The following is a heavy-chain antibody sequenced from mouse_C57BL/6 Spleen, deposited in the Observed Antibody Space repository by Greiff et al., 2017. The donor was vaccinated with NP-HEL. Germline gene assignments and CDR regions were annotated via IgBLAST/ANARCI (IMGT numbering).Heavy chain of an antibody. Sequence: QVQLQQSGPELVKPGDSVKISCKASGFAFSSSWMNWVRQRPGKGLEWVGRIYPGGGDTYYNGKFTGQATLTANKSSSTAYMQLSSLTSEDSAVYVCARDYYGSSLYDWGQGTTLTVSS. V-gene: IGHV1-82*01. CDR3: ARDYYGSSLYD. J-gene: IGHJ2*01. D-gene: IGHD1-1*01. CDR2: IYPGGGDT. CDR1: GFAFSSSW.